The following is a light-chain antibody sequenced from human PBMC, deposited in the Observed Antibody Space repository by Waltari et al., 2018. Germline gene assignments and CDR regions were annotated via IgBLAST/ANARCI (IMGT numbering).Light chain of an antibody. CDR1: SGHSHYA. J-gene: IGLJ3*02. CDR3: QTWGTGIRV. V-gene: IGLV4-69*01. Sequence: QLVLTQSPSASASLGASVKLTCTLSSGHSHYAIAWHQQQPDKGPRYLMKFNSDGSHTKEDGIPDRFSGSSSGAERYLTISSLQSDDEADYYGQTWGTGIRVFGGGTKLTVL. CDR2: FNSDGSH.